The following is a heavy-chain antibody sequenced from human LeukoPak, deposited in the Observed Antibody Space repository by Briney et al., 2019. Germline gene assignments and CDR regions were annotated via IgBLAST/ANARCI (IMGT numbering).Heavy chain of an antibody. D-gene: IGHD2-2*01. CDR1: GGSVSSYY. CDR3: AGYSSTFYFYYGMDL. Sequence: SETLSLTCTVSGGSVSSYYWSWIRQPPGKGLEWVGYIYYSGSTNYSPSLKSRATISVDTSKNQFSLNLSSVTPVDTAVYYCAGYSSTFYFYYGMDLWGQGTTVTVSS. J-gene: IGHJ6*02. CDR2: IYYSGST. V-gene: IGHV4-59*02.